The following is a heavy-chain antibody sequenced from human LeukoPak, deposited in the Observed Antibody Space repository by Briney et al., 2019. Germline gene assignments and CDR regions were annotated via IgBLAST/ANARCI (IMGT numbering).Heavy chain of an antibody. CDR1: GFTFSSYA. CDR2: IYYSGST. CDR3: ARQEGAAATDY. V-gene: IGHV4-38-2*01. Sequence: SGGSLRLSCAASGFTFSSYAMSWVRQAPGRGLEWIGSIYYSGSTYYNPSLKSRVTISVDTSKNQFSLKLSSVTAADTAVYYCARQEGAAATDYWGQGTLVTVSS. J-gene: IGHJ4*02. D-gene: IGHD2-2*01.